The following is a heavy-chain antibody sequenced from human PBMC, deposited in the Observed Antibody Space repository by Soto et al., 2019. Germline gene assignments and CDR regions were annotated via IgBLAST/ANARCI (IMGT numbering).Heavy chain of an antibody. J-gene: IGHJ4*02. Sequence: PSETLSLTCAVYGGSFSGYYLSWIRQPPGKGLEWIGEIYHSESGNSKRWQKSRITIVADTSKNKYSLKLSSVTAADTAVYYCAGRTYYYGSGSYRYWGQGTLVTVSS. CDR2: IYHSESG. CDR1: GGSFSGYY. D-gene: IGHD3-10*01. V-gene: IGHV4-34*01. CDR3: AGRTYYYGSGSYRY.